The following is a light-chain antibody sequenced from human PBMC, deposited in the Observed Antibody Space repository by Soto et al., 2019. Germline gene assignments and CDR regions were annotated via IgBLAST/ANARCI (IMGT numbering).Light chain of an antibody. CDR2: AAS. V-gene: IGKV1D-12*01. CDR3: QQSYTFPWT. J-gene: IGKJ1*01. CDR1: QGINTW. Sequence: DIQVTQSPSSVSASVGDRVNITCRASQGINTWLTWYQQKPGKAPKLLISAASNLQSGVPSRFSGSGSGTDFTLTISSLQPEDFATYYCQQSYTFPWTFGQGTKVEMK.